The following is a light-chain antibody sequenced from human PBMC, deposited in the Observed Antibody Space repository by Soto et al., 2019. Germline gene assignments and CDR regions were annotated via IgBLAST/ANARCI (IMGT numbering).Light chain of an antibody. CDR3: QQCRNWPLT. V-gene: IGKV3-15*01. J-gene: IGKJ4*01. Sequence: EIVMTQSPATLSVSPGEGATLSCKASQNVYNNLAWYQQRPGQPPRLLIYDASTRATGISARISGSGYGTEFTLTISSLQSEYFAIYFCQQCRNWPLTFGGGTKVEIK. CDR1: QNVYNN. CDR2: DAS.